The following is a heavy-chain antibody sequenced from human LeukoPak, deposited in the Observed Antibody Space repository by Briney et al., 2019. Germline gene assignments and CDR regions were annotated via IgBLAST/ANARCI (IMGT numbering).Heavy chain of an antibody. CDR2: IYTSGST. V-gene: IGHV4-61*02. CDR1: GVSISSGSYY. CDR3: ARVVPEVGAIDY. Sequence: SETLSLTCTVSGVSISSGSYYWSWIRQPAGKGLEWIGRIYTSGSTNYNPSLKSRVTISVDTSKNQFSLKLSSVTAADTAVYYCARVVPEVGAIDYWGQGTLVTVSS. J-gene: IGHJ4*02. D-gene: IGHD1-26*01.